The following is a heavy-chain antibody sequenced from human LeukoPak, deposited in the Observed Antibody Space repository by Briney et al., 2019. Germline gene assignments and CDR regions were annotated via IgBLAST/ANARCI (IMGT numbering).Heavy chain of an antibody. CDR1: GGSFSGYY. J-gene: IGHJ6*02. CDR3: ARGWRCSSTSCYTGHYGMDV. V-gene: IGHV4-34*01. D-gene: IGHD2-2*02. CDR2: INHSGST. Sequence: SETLSFTCAVYGGSFSGYYWSWIRQPPGKGLEWIGEINHSGSTNYNPSLKSRVTISVDTSKNQFSLKLSSVTAADTAVYYCARGWRCSSTSCYTGHYGMDVWGQGTTVTVSS.